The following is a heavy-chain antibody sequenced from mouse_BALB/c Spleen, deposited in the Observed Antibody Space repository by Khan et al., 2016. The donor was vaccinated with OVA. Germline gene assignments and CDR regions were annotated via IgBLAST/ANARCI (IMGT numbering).Heavy chain of an antibody. V-gene: IGHV5-17*02. Sequence: EVQLVESGGGLVQPGGSRKLSCAASGFTFSSFGMHWVRQPPEKGLEWVAYINSGSTTTYYADPVKGRFTISRDNHKNNLFLKMTSLRSEATAMYYCAREDWAYWGQGTTLTVSS. CDR1: GFTFSSFG. CDR3: AREDWAY. D-gene: IGHD4-1*01. J-gene: IGHJ2*01. CDR2: INSGSTTT.